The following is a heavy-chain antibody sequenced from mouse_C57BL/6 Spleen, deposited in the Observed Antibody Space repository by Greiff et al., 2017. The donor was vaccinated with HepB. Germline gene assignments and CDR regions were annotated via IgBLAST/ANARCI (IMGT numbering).Heavy chain of an antibody. D-gene: IGHD2-4*01. CDR3: AESYYEYDLWFAY. CDR2: ISYDGSN. V-gene: IGHV3-6*01. CDR1: VYSIPSGYY. Sequence: EVQLQESGPGLVKPSQSLSLTCSVTVYSIPSGYYWNWIRQFPGNKLEWMGYISYDGSNHYTPSPKHRISITRDTSKNQLFLKLNSVTTEDTATYYCAESYYEYDLWFAYWGQGTLVTVSA. J-gene: IGHJ3*01.